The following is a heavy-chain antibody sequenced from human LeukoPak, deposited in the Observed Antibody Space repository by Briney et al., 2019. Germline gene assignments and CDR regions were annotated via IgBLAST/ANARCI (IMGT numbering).Heavy chain of an antibody. D-gene: IGHD6-13*01. Sequence: PSEALSLTCTVSGGSISSYYWSWIRQPPGKGLEWIGYIYYSGSTNYNPSLKSRVTISVDTSKNQFSLKLSSVTAADTAVYYCVRLYSSSWYSWFDPWGQGTLVTVSS. CDR2: IYYSGST. CDR1: GGSISSYY. V-gene: IGHV4-59*01. J-gene: IGHJ5*02. CDR3: VRLYSSSWYSWFDP.